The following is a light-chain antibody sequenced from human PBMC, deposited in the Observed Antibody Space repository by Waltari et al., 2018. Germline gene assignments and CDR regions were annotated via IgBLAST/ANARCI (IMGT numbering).Light chain of an antibody. CDR1: QSVSSY. Sequence: EIVLTQSPATLSLSPGERATPPCRASQSVSSYLAWYQQKPGQAPRRLIYYASNRATGIPARFSGSGSGTDFTLTISSLEPEDVAVYYCQQRSNWPPWTFGQGTKVEIK. CDR3: QQRSNWPPWT. J-gene: IGKJ1*01. CDR2: YAS. V-gene: IGKV3-11*01.